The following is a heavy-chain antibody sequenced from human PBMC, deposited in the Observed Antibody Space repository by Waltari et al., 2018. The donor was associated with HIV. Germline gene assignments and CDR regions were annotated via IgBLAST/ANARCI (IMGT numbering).Heavy chain of an antibody. CDR1: GYTFTGYY. CDR2: INPNSGGT. D-gene: IGHD1-26*01. V-gene: IGHV1-2*02. CDR3: ASPSGSYYDAFDI. Sequence: QVQLVQSGAEVKKPGASVKVSCKASGYTFTGYYMHWVRQAPGQGLEWMGWINPNSGGTNYAQKVQGRVTMTRDTSISTAYMELSRLRSDDTAVYYCASPSGSYYDAFDIWGQGTMVTVSS. J-gene: IGHJ3*02.